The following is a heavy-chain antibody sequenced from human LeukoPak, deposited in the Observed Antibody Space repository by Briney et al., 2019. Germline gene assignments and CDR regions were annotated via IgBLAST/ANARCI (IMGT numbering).Heavy chain of an antibody. V-gene: IGHV4-39*07. J-gene: IGHJ2*01. Sequence: SETLSLTCTVSGASISSSSYYWGWIRQPPGKGLERIGSIYHSASTYYNPSLTSRVTISVDTSKNQFSLKLSSVTAADTAVYYCASCRTDWYFDLWGRGTLVTVSS. CDR3: ASCRTDWYFDL. D-gene: IGHD2-15*01. CDR1: GASISSSSYY. CDR2: IYHSAST.